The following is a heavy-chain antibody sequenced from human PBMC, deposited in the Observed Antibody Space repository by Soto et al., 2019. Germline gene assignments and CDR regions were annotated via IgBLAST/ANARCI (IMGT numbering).Heavy chain of an antibody. CDR1: GYRFASYW. Sequence: GESLKISCQGSGYRFASYWIGWVRQMPGKGLEWMGIIYPGDSDTRYSPSFQGQVTISADKSISTAYLQWSSLKASDTAMYYCERTPVIVGPYDTFDIWGPGTMVTV. J-gene: IGHJ3*02. CDR3: ERTPVIVGPYDTFDI. V-gene: IGHV5-51*01. D-gene: IGHD1-26*01. CDR2: IYPGDSDT.